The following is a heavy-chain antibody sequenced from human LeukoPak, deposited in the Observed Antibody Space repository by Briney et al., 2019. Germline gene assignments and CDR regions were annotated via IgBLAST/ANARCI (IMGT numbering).Heavy chain of an antibody. V-gene: IGHV4-59*02. Sequence: PSETLSLTCTVSGGSVSSYYWSWIRQPPGKGLEWIGEIHHSGSTNYNPSLKSRVTISVDKSKNQFSLKLSSVTAADTAVYYCTTYYYDSSGYYAPDWGQGTLVTVSS. D-gene: IGHD3-22*01. J-gene: IGHJ4*02. CDR2: IHHSGST. CDR3: TTYYYDSSGYYAPD. CDR1: GGSVSSYY.